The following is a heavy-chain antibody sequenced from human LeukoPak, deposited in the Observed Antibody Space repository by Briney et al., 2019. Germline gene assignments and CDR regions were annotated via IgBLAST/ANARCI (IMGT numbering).Heavy chain of an antibody. CDR2: MSTYSIHA. CDR3: ARSYSGTYPDY. Sequence: GASVKVSCKASGYTFTTYGINWVRQAPGQGLEWVGWMSTYSIHANYAQEVQGRVTMTSDTSTSTAYMELRSLRSDDTAVYYCARSYSGTYPDYWGQGTLVTVSS. J-gene: IGHJ4*02. V-gene: IGHV1-18*01. CDR1: GYTFTTYG. D-gene: IGHD1-26*01.